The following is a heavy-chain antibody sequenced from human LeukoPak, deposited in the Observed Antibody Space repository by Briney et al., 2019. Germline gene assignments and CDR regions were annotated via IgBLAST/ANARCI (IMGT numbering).Heavy chain of an antibody. CDR1: GYSFTSNY. CDR2: IYPRDGST. J-gene: IGHJ4*02. Sequence: ASVTVSCTASGYSFTSNYIHWVRQAPGQGLEWMGMIYPRDGSTSYAQKFQGRVTATRDTSTSTVHMELSGLRSEDTAVYYCARDQEAFDYWGQGTLVTVSS. V-gene: IGHV1-46*01. CDR3: ARDQEAFDY.